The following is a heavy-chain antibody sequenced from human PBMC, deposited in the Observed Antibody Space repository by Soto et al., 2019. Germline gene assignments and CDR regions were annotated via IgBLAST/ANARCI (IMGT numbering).Heavy chain of an antibody. D-gene: IGHD1-1*01. Sequence: SEALSLTCTVSGACISGFYWSWIRKSAGKGLEWIGRIYATGTTDYNPSLKSRVMMSVDTSKKQFSLKLRSVTAADTAVYYCVRDGTKTLRDWFDPWGQGISVTVSS. CDR3: VRDGTKTLRDWFDP. V-gene: IGHV4-4*07. CDR1: GACISGFY. CDR2: IYATGTT. J-gene: IGHJ5*02.